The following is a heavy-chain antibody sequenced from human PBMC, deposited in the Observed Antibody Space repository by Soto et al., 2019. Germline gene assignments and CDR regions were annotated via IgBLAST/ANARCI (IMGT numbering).Heavy chain of an antibody. V-gene: IGHV1-18*01. D-gene: IGHD6-6*01. J-gene: IGHJ6*02. CDR1: GYTFTSYG. Sequence: APGKASCKASGYTFTSYGISWGRPAPGKGLEWMGWISAYNGNTNYAQKLQGRVTMTTDTSTTTPYMELRSLRSDDTAVYYCAREGSIAARHYYYYGMDVWGQGTTVTVSS. CDR3: AREGSIAARHYYYYGMDV. CDR2: ISAYNGNT.